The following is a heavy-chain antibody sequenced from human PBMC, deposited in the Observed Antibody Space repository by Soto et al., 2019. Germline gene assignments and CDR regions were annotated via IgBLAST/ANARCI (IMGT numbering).Heavy chain of an antibody. CDR2: LSRNGATT. CDR3: VPRDGSGGY. J-gene: IGHJ4*02. CDR1: GFTFSSYA. V-gene: IGHV3-64D*06. Sequence: EVQLVESGGGLVQPGGSLRLSCSASGFTFSSYAMHWVRQAPGKGLEYVSALSRNGATTYYTDSVKGRFTISRDNSKNTLYLQMNSLRAEDTAVYYCVPRDGSGGYWGQGTLVTVSS. D-gene: IGHD3-10*01.